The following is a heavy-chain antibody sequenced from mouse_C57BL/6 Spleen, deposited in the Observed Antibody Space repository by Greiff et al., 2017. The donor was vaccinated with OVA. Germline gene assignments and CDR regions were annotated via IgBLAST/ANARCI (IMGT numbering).Heavy chain of an antibody. CDR1: GYSITSGYY. Sequence: VQLQQSGPGLVKPSQSLSLTCSVTGYSITSGYYWNWLRQFPGNKLEWMGYISYDGSNNYNPSLKNRISITRDTSKNQFFLKLNSVTTEDTATYYCARDGNYAWFAYWGQGTLVTVSA. V-gene: IGHV3-6*01. J-gene: IGHJ3*01. CDR2: ISYDGSN. D-gene: IGHD2-1*01. CDR3: ARDGNYAWFAY.